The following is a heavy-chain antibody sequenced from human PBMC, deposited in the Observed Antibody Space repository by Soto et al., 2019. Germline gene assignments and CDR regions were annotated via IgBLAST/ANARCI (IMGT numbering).Heavy chain of an antibody. V-gene: IGHV3-30-3*01. CDR3: ARVATGYCISTSCYYYYGMDV. J-gene: IGHJ6*02. CDR2: ISHDGSNK. Sequence: GGSLRLSCAASGFTFSSYAMHWVRQAPGKGLEWVAVISHDGSNKYYADSVKGRFTISRDNSKNTLYLQMNSLRAEDTAVYYCARVATGYCISTSCYYYYGMDVWGQGTTVTVSS. CDR1: GFTFSSYA. D-gene: IGHD2-2*01.